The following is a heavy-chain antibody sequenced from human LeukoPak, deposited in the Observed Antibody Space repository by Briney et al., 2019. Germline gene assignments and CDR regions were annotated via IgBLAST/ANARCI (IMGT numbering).Heavy chain of an antibody. J-gene: IGHJ4*02. CDR3: AKEYDSRGYYFDY. CDR2: ISGSGGNT. Sequence: GGSLRPSCAASGFTFNNYGMSWVRQAPGKGLEWVSAISGSGGNTYNADSVKGRFTISRDNSKNTLSLQMNSLRAEDTAVYYCAKEYDSRGYYFDYWGQGTLVTVSS. V-gene: IGHV3-23*01. CDR1: GFTFNNYG. D-gene: IGHD3-22*01.